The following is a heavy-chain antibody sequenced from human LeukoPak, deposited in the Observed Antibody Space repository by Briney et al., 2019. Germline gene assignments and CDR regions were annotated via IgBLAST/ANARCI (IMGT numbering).Heavy chain of an antibody. CDR1: VGSFRGYY. Sequence: SETLSLTCTVYVGSFRGYYWSWIRHPPGEGLECVGHNNHSASTNYNPSLKRRVTISIDTYKKQISLKLSSVTAADTAVYDCARVGGYSSSWGWTTLWGQGTLVTVSS. D-gene: IGHD6-13*01. CDR3: ARVGGYSSSWGWTTL. CDR2: NNHSAST. V-gene: IGHV4-34*01. J-gene: IGHJ4*02.